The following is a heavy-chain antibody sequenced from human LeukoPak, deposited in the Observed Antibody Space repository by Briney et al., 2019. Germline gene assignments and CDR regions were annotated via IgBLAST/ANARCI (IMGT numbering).Heavy chain of an antibody. Sequence: GSLSASCTASGYTLTAYYMHCVRQTPRQRVEWIGWIYPLSGGTKYTQTFKGSETITRDTPISTASMELVSLRFDDTPVYYCARDSGYNNALDYWARRTLVSVSS. CDR3: ARDSGYNNALDY. CDR1: GYTLTAYY. D-gene: IGHD1-14*01. J-gene: IGHJ4*02. V-gene: IGHV1-2*02. CDR2: IYPLSGGT.